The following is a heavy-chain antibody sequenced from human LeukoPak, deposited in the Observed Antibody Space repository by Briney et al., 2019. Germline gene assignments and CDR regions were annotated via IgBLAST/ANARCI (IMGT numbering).Heavy chain of an antibody. Sequence: GASVKVSCKASGYTFTSYDINWVRQATGQGLEWMGWMNPNSGNTGYAQKFQGRVTITRNTSISTAYMELSSLRSEDTAVYYCARDSAEYCSGGSCSEYYYYYYYMDVWGKGTTVTVSS. J-gene: IGHJ6*03. CDR1: GYTFTSYD. D-gene: IGHD2-15*01. CDR2: MNPNSGNT. CDR3: ARDSAEYCSGGSCSEYYYYYYYMDV. V-gene: IGHV1-8*03.